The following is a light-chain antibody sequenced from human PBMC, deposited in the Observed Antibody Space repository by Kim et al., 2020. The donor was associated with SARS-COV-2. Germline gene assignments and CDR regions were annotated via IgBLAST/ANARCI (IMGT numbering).Light chain of an antibody. CDR3: AAWDDSLNGPV. CDR1: TTNIGSNT. V-gene: IGLV1-44*01. Sequence: GQMVTISFSGSTTNIGSNTVNWYHQLPGTAPKLLIYSNNQRPSGVPDRFSGSKSGTSASLAISGLQSEDEADYYCAAWDDSLNGPVFGGGTQLTVL. CDR2: SNN. J-gene: IGLJ7*01.